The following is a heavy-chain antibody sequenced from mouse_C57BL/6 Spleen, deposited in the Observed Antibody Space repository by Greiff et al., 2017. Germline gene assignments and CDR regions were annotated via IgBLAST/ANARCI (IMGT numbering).Heavy chain of an antibody. J-gene: IGHJ3*01. D-gene: IGHD1-1*01. Sequence: EVKVVESGGGLVKPGGSLKLSCAASGFTFSSYAMSWVRQTPEKRLEWVATISDGGSYTYYPDNVKGRFTISRDNAKNNLYLQMSHLKSEDTAMYYCARDGDYYGSSFPFAYWGQGTLVTVSA. CDR1: GFTFSSYA. CDR3: ARDGDYYGSSFPFAY. V-gene: IGHV5-4*01. CDR2: ISDGGSYT.